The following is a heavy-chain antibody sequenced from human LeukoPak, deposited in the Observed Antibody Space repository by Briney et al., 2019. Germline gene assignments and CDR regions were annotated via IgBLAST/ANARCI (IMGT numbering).Heavy chain of an antibody. CDR2: INSDGSST. J-gene: IGHJ4*02. Sequence: PGGSLRLSCAASGFTFSSYWMHWVRQAPGKGLVWVSRINSDGSSTSYADSVKGRCTISRDNAKNTLYLQMNSLRAEDTAVYYCARGRYFDWQYYFDYWGQGTLVTVSS. CDR3: ARGRYFDWQYYFDY. D-gene: IGHD3-9*01. CDR1: GFTFSSYW. V-gene: IGHV3-74*01.